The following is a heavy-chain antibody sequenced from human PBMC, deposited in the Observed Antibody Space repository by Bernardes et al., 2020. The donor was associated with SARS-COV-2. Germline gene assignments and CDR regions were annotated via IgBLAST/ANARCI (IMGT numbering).Heavy chain of an antibody. J-gene: IGHJ4*02. CDR1: GFTFSSYD. V-gene: IGHV3-13*01. CDR2: IGTAGDT. Sequence: GSLRLSCAASGFTFSSYDMHWVRQATGKGLEWVSAIGTAGDTYYPGSVKGRFTISRENAKNSLYLQMNSLRAGDTAVYYCARAWEGSALIDYWGQGTLVTVSS. D-gene: IGHD3-10*01. CDR3: ARAWEGSALIDY.